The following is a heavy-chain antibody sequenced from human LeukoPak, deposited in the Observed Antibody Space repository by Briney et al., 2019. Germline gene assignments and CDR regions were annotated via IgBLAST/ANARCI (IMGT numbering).Heavy chain of an antibody. CDR2: ISSSSSTI. CDR1: GFTFSSYS. V-gene: IGHV3-48*01. D-gene: IGHD6-13*01. J-gene: IGHJ3*02. CDR3: ARDGTYSSSADAFDI. Sequence: GGSLRLSCAASGFTFSSYSMNWVRQAPGKGLEWVSYISSSSSTIYYADSVKGRFTISRDNAKNSLYLQMNSLRAEDTAVYYCARDGTYSSSADAFDIWGQGTMVTVSS.